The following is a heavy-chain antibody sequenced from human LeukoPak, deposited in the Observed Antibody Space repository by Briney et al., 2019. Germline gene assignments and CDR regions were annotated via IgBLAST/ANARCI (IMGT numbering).Heavy chain of an antibody. V-gene: IGHV3-48*01. Sequence: GGSLRLSCAASGFTFSSYVMSWVRQAPGKGLEWVSYISSSSSTIYYADSVKGRFTISRDNAKNSLYLQMNGLRAEDTAVYYCARVVGYSSSFYYYYYMDVWGKGTTVTVSS. D-gene: IGHD6-6*01. J-gene: IGHJ6*03. CDR1: GFTFSSYV. CDR3: ARVVGYSSSFYYYYYMDV. CDR2: ISSSSSTI.